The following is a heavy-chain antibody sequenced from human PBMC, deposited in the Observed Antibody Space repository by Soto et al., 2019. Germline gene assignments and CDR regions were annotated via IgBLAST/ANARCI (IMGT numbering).Heavy chain of an antibody. V-gene: IGHV4-39*01. CDR2: IHYSGST. Sequence: TLSLTCTVSGDSITSTSYYWGWIRQPSGKGLEWIGCIHYSGSTYYNPSLRSRVTSSVDTSKNQFSLKVSSVTAADTAVYYCARRLFSSTWPSYFDYWGEGTLVTVS. J-gene: IGHJ4*02. CDR3: ARRLFSSTWPSYFDY. CDR1: GDSITSTSYY. D-gene: IGHD6-13*01.